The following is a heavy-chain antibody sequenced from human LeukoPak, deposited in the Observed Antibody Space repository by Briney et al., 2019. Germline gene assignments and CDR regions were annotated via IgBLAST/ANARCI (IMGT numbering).Heavy chain of an antibody. CDR2: IFHSGNT. V-gene: IGHV4-30-2*01. J-gene: IGHJ4*02. D-gene: IGHD2-2*01. CDR1: GGTITSGAFS. CDR3: ARGCGSTSCSTGNLDY. Sequence: SETLSLTCAVSGGTITSGAFSWSWIRQPPGKGLEWIGYIFHSGNTYCNPSLKSRVTISIDRSKNQFSLRLSSVTAADTAVYYCARGCGSTSCSTGNLDYWGQGTLVTVSS.